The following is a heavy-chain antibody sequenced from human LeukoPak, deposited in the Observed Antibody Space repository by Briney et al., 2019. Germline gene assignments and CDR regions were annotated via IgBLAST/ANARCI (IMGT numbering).Heavy chain of an antibody. Sequence: SETLSLTCAVYGGSFSGYYWSWIRQPPGKGLEWIGEINHSGSTSYNPSLKSRVTISVDTSENQFSLKLSSVTAADTAVYYCARVTRYQLLYYYYYVDVWGKGTTVTVSS. CDR3: ARVTRYQLLYYYYYVDV. J-gene: IGHJ6*03. V-gene: IGHV4-34*01. CDR2: INHSGST. D-gene: IGHD2-2*01. CDR1: GGSFSGYY.